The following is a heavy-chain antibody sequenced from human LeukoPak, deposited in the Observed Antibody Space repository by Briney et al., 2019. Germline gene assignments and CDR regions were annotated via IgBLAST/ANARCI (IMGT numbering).Heavy chain of an antibody. V-gene: IGHV3-15*01. D-gene: IGHD6-13*01. CDR3: TTDAGYTSRWYNY. J-gene: IGHJ4*02. CDR1: GFTFSSAW. Sequence: GGSLRLSCAASGFTFSSAWMSWVRQAPGKGLEWVGRVKSKTDGGTTDYAAPVKGRLIISRDDSKNTLYLQMNSLKTEDTAVYYCTTDAGYTSRWYNYWGQGTLVTVSS. CDR2: VKSKTDGGTT.